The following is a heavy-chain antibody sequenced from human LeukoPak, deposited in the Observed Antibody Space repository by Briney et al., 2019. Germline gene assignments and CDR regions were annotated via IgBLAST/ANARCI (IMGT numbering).Heavy chain of an antibody. J-gene: IGHJ4*02. V-gene: IGHV4-59*01. CDR3: ARNTDY. CDR2: LYYSGST. Sequence: SQTLSLIRTVSVRSHRRYYGRWIPHPRGKALEWIRYLYYSGSTNFNPSLKSRVTISVVTSKNQFSLKLSSVTAADTAVYYCARNTDYWGQGTLVTVSS. CDR1: VRSHRRYY.